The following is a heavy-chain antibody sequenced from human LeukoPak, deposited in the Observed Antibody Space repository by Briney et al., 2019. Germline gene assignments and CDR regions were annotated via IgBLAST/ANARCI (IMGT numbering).Heavy chain of an antibody. D-gene: IGHD3-16*01. CDR1: GYTFTNYG. V-gene: IGHV1-18*01. CDR3: AKDQPTYYWFDP. CDR2: ISTYNGNT. Sequence: GASVKVSCKASGYTFTNYGINWVRQAPGQGLEWMGWISTYNGNTNYAQKFQDRVTMTKDTSTSTAYMELSSLRSDDTAIYYCAKDQPTYYWFDPWGQGTLVTVSS. J-gene: IGHJ5*02.